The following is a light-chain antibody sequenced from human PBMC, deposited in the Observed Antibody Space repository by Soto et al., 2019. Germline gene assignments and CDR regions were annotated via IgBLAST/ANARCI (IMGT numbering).Light chain of an antibody. CDR1: QSVSSN. CDR2: GAS. Sequence: EIVMTQSPATLSVSPGERATLYCRASQSVSSNLAWYQHKPGQAPRRLIYGASTRATGIPARFSGSGSGTEFTLTISSLQSEDFAVYYCQQYNNWPPWTFGQGTKVDIK. CDR3: QQYNNWPPWT. V-gene: IGKV3-15*01. J-gene: IGKJ1*01.